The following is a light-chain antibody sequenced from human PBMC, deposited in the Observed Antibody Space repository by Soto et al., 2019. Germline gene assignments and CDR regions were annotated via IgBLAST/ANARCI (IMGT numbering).Light chain of an antibody. CDR1: ESRSHSNGKTY. CDR3: LQGIPGRPT. CDR2: LCS. Sequence: DIVMTQSPLSLPVTPGEPASISCRSIESRSHSNGKTYLDWYLQKLGQSPQLLIYLCSNRASGVPARFSGSGSSTDFTLKVNKVDDDGGGVYVCLQGIPGRPTFGQGPKGE. V-gene: IGKV2-28*01. J-gene: IGKJ1*01.